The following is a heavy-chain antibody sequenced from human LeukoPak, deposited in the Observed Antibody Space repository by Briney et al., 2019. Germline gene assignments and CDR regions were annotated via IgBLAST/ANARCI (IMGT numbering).Heavy chain of an antibody. CDR2: IYPYDSDS. Sequence: GESLKISCKASGYSFSSYWIAWVRQMPGKGLEWVGVIYPYDSDSRYSQSFEGQVTMSADKSMSVANLQLSSLKASDTAMYYCARQTATYFDYWGQGTLVTVSS. V-gene: IGHV5-51*01. D-gene: IGHD1-26*01. J-gene: IGHJ4*02. CDR3: ARQTATYFDY. CDR1: GYSFSSYW.